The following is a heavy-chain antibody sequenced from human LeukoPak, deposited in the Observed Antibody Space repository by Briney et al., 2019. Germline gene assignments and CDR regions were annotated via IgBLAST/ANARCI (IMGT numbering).Heavy chain of an antibody. Sequence: SETLSLTCSVSGGSFTGGHYYWSWIRQPPGKGLEWIGYIYHSGSTYYNSSLKSRLTISIDTSKIQFSLKLRSVTAADTAVYYSARHPDGYSSSWYSSPWGQGTLVTVSS. CDR2: IYHSGST. D-gene: IGHD6-13*01. CDR3: ARHPDGYSSSWYSSP. J-gene: IGHJ5*02. CDR1: GGSFTGGHYY. V-gene: IGHV4-30-4*08.